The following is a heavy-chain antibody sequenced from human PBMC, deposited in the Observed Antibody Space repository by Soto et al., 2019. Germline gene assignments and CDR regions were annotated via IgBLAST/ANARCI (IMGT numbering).Heavy chain of an antibody. D-gene: IGHD3-22*01. V-gene: IGHV4-59*01. Sequence: SETLSLTCSVSGDSISYSYWSWIRQSPGKGLEWIGYVHSSGSTNYNPSLRGRVTTSLDTSRNQFSLQLNSVTAADTAVYYCARGYYDSSGYSNTFDIWGQGTMVTVSS. CDR1: GDSISYSY. J-gene: IGHJ3*02. CDR3: ARGYYDSSGYSNTFDI. CDR2: VHSSGST.